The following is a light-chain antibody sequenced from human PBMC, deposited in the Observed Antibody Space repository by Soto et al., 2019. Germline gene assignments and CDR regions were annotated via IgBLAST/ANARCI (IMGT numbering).Light chain of an antibody. CDR1: SSNIGNNY. CDR3: GTWDLSLIAGV. CDR2: ENN. Sequence: QSVLTQPPSVSAAPGQKVTISCSGSSSNIGNNYVSWYQQLPGTAPKLLIYENNKRPSGIPDRFSGSKSGTSATLGITGLQTGDEVDDYCGTWDLSLIAGVFGIGTNFTV. V-gene: IGLV1-51*02. J-gene: IGLJ1*01.